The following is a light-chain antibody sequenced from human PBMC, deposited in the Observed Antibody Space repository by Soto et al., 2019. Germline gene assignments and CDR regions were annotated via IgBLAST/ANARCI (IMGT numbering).Light chain of an antibody. Sequence: ETMITQSASTLSVSPGERATLSCRASQVVSNYLAWYQQKPGQAPRLLIFGASTRATGFPARFSGSGSGTEFTLTISSLQSEDFAAYYCQQYNDWPHPFGQGTRVEI. CDR3: QQYNDWPHP. CDR1: QVVSNY. V-gene: IGKV3-15*01. J-gene: IGKJ5*01. CDR2: GAS.